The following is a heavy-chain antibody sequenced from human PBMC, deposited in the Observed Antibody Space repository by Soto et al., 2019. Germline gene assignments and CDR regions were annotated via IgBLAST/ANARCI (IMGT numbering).Heavy chain of an antibody. Sequence: SETLSLTCILSNGSFSNGDDWSWIRQPPGKGLEWIGYIYYSGSTYYNPSLKSRVTISVDTSKNQFSLKLSSVTAAVTAVYYCAPTVYGRFDPWGQGNLVTVSS. V-gene: IGHV4-30-4*01. J-gene: IGHJ5*02. CDR2: IYYSGST. CDR1: NGSFSNGDD. CDR3: APTVYGRFDP. D-gene: IGHD4-17*01.